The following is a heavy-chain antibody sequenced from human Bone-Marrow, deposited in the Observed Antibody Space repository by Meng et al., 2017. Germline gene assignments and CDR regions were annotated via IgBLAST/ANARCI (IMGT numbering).Heavy chain of an antibody. J-gene: IGHJ4*02. Sequence: QVQLVESGAGGVQPVRSLRFSCAASGFTFSSYAMHWVRQAPGKGLEWVAVISYDGSNKYYADSVKGRFTISRDNSKNTLYLQMNSLRAEDTAVYYCARDGDYWGQGTLVTVSS. CDR2: ISYDGSNK. V-gene: IGHV3-30*04. CDR1: GFTFSSYA. CDR3: ARDGDY.